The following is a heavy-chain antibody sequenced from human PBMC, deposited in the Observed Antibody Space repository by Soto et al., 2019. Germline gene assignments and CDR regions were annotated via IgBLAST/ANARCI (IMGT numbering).Heavy chain of an antibody. J-gene: IGHJ4*02. D-gene: IGHD2-8*01. V-gene: IGHV1-46*01. CDR2: INPSGGST. CDR3: ARPPYPGCINAVCYPLDY. Sequence: QVQLVQSRAEVKKPGASVKISCKASGYTFTSYYMHWVRQAPGQGLEWMGIINPSGGSTNYAQKLQGRVAMTRDTSTSTVYMELNSQRSEDTAVYYCARPPYPGCINAVCYPLDYWGQGTLVSVSS. CDR1: GYTFTSYY.